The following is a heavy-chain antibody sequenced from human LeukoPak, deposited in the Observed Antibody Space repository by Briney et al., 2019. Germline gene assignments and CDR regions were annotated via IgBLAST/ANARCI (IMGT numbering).Heavy chain of an antibody. CDR3: ARGSGTWELPDGYFDY. V-gene: IGHV1-2*02. Sequence: ASVKVSCKASGGTFSSYAISRVRQAPGQGLEWMGWINPNSGGTNYAQKFQGRVTMTRDTSISTAYMELSRLRSDDTAVYYCARGSGTWELPDGYFDYWGQGTLVTVSS. D-gene: IGHD1-26*01. CDR2: INPNSGGT. CDR1: GGTFSSYA. J-gene: IGHJ4*02.